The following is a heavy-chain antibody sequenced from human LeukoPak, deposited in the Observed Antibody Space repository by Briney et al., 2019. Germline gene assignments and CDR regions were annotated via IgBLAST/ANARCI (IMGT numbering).Heavy chain of an antibody. D-gene: IGHD4-17*01. CDR2: INPSGGDT. CDR3: ARGHDYGDYLVHY. J-gene: IGHJ4*02. V-gene: IGHV1-46*01. CDR1: GYTFISNF. Sequence: ASVKVSCKTYGYTFISNFMHWVRQAPGQGLDWMGMINPSGGDTSYPQKFQGRVTMTRDTSTSTVYTELTSLRSEDTAVYYCARGHDYGDYLVHYWGQGTLVTVSS.